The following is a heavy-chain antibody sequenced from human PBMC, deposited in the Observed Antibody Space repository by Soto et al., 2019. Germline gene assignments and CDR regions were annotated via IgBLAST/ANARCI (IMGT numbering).Heavy chain of an antibody. CDR2: IYYSGST. CDR1: GGSISSGGYY. V-gene: IGHV4-31*03. D-gene: IGHD1-1*01. CDR3: ARDGRKMALDY. Sequence: QVQLQESGPGLVKPSQTLSLTCTVSGGSISSGGYYWSWIRQHPGKGLEWIGYIYYSGSTYYNPSLKSXATXSXVTSKNQFSLKLSSVTAADTAVYYCARDGRKMALDYWGQGTLVTVSS. J-gene: IGHJ4*02.